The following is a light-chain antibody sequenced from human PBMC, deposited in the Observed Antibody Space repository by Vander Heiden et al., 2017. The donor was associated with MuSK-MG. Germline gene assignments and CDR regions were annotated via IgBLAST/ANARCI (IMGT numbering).Light chain of an antibody. CDR2: GAS. V-gene: IGKV3-20*01. J-gene: IGKJ1*01. CDR3: QQDSTSVT. Sequence: ELVLTQSPGTLSLSPGERATLSCRASLSVSSYLAWYQQKPGQAPRLLIYGASSRANGIPDRFSGSGYGTDFTLTSNRREHEDFAVYFWQQDSTSVTFGQGTKVEI. CDR1: LSVSSY.